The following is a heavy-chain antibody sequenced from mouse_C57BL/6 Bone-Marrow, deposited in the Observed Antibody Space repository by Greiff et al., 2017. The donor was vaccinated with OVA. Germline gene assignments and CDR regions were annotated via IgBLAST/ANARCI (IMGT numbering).Heavy chain of an antibody. D-gene: IGHD2-5*01. CDR1: GFTFSSYA. J-gene: IGHJ1*03. Sequence: EVHLVESGGGLVKPGGSLKLSCAASGFTFSSYAMSWVRQTPEKRLEWVATISDGGSYTYYPDNVKGRFTISRDNAKNNLYLQMSHLKSEDTAMYYCARGSYYSNHVYFDVWGTGTTVTVSS. CDR2: ISDGGSYT. CDR3: ARGSYYSNHVYFDV. V-gene: IGHV5-4*01.